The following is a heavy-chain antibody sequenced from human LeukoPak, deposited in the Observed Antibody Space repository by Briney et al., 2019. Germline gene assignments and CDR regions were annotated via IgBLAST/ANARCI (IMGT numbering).Heavy chain of an antibody. D-gene: IGHD6-19*01. Sequence: GESLRLSCAASGFSVSNKYTSWVRQAPGKGLEWVSDIYTAGDTFYADSVRGRFTISRDSSKNMGNLQMNSLRAEDTALYYCAGGQMLTSGGFDDWGQGTLVTVSS. CDR2: IYTAGDT. CDR3: AGGQMLTSGGFDD. V-gene: IGHV3-53*01. CDR1: GFSVSNKY. J-gene: IGHJ4*02.